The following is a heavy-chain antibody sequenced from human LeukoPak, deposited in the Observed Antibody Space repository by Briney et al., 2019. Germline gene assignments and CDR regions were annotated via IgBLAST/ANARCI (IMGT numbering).Heavy chain of an antibody. J-gene: IGHJ3*01. Sequence: GGSLRLSCAASGFTFSSYEMNWVRQAPGKGLEWVSYISSSGSTIYYADSVKGRFTISRDTSKNTLSLQMSSLRAEDTAVYYCAKSGRGSYSLVAFDVWGQGTMVTVFS. CDR1: GFTFSSYE. V-gene: IGHV3-48*03. D-gene: IGHD1-26*01. CDR2: ISSSGSTI. CDR3: AKSGRGSYSLVAFDV.